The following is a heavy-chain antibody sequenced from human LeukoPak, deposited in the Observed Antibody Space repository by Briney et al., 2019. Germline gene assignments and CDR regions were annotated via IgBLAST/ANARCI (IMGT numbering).Heavy chain of an antibody. CDR1: GGSFTTYY. CDR3: ARERAVTTYYYFDY. CDR2: IDSSGTT. V-gene: IGHV4-4*07. J-gene: IGHJ4*02. D-gene: IGHD4-17*01. Sequence: SETLSLTCTVSGGSFTTYYWSWIRQPAGRGLEWIGHIDSSGTTNYNPSLKSRVTISVDTSKNQFSLKLSSVTAADTAVYYCARERAVTTYYYFDYWGQGTLVTVSS.